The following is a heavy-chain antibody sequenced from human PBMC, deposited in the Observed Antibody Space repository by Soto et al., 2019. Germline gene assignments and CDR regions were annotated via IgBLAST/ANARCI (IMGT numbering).Heavy chain of an antibody. V-gene: IGHV4-59*01. J-gene: IGHJ6*02. D-gene: IGHD3-22*01. Sequence: LSLTCTVSGGSISTYYWSWIRQPPGKGLEWIGYIYYSGSTNYNPSLKSRVTISVDTSKNQFSLNLSSVTAADTAVYYCARRIYDRFGDYYYVMDVWGQGTTVTVSS. CDR1: GGSISTYY. CDR3: ARRIYDRFGDYYYVMDV. CDR2: IYYSGST.